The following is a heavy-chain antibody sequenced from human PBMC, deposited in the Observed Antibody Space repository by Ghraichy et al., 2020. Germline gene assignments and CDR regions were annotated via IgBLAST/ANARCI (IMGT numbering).Heavy chain of an antibody. Sequence: SETLSLTCTVSGGSISSSSYYWGWIRQPPGKGLEWIGSIYYSGSTYYNPSLKSRVTISVDTSKNQFSLKLSSVTAADTAVYYCARRGSSSWYDLLPSQAYYYYGMDVWGQGTTVTVSS. CDR2: IYYSGST. J-gene: IGHJ6*02. CDR3: ARRGSSSWYDLLPSQAYYYYGMDV. D-gene: IGHD6-13*01. CDR1: GGSISSSSYY. V-gene: IGHV4-39*01.